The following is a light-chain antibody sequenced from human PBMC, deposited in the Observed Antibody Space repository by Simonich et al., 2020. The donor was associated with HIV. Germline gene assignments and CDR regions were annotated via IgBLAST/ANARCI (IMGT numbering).Light chain of an antibody. CDR3: QQYYAPPLT. CDR2: WAS. V-gene: IGKV4-1*01. J-gene: IGKJ4*01. Sequence: DIVMTQSPDSLAVSLGERATINRNSSQNVLNSTNNKHSLAWYQQIPGQPPKLLIYWASTRESGVPDRFSGSGSGTDFSLTISSLQAEDVAVYYCQQYYAPPLTFGGGTRVEIK. CDR1: QNVLNSTNNKHS.